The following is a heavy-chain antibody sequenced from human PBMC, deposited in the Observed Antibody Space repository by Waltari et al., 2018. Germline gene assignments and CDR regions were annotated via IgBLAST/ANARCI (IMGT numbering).Heavy chain of an antibody. J-gene: IGHJ4*02. CDR1: GFTFSSYS. Sequence: EVQLVESGGGLVKPGGSLSLSCAASGFTFSSYSMNWVRQAPGKGLEWVSSISSSSSYIYYADSVKGRFTISRDNAKNSLYLQMNSLRAEDTAVYYCARGGIVGAPFDYWGQGTLVTVSS. CDR2: ISSSSSYI. V-gene: IGHV3-21*01. D-gene: IGHD1-26*01. CDR3: ARGGIVGAPFDY.